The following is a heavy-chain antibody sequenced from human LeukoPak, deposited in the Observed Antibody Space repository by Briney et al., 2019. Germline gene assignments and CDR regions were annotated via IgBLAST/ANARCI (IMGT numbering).Heavy chain of an antibody. J-gene: IGHJ3*02. CDR2: IWYDGSNK. V-gene: IGHV3-33*01. CDR1: GFTFSSYG. Sequence: PGGSLRLSCAASGFTFSSYGMHWVRQAPGKGLEWVAVIWYDGSNKYYADSVKGRFTISRDNSKNTLYLQMNSLRAEDTAVYYCARERRVVPRVKRAFDIWGQGTMVTVSS. CDR3: ARERRVVPRVKRAFDI.